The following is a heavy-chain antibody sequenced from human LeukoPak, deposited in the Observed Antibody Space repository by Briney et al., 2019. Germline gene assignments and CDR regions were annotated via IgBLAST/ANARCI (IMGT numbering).Heavy chain of an antibody. D-gene: IGHD6-19*01. CDR3: ARAGSSGWYLPLPDY. CDR1: GGSVNSGSYY. J-gene: IGHJ4*02. CDR2: IYYSGST. V-gene: IGHV4-61*01. Sequence: SETLSLTCTVSGGSVNSGSYYWSWILQPPGKGLEWIGYIYYSGSTKYDPSLKSRVTILVDTSKNQFSLKLSSVTAADTAVYYCARAGSSGWYLPLPDYWGQGTLVTVSS.